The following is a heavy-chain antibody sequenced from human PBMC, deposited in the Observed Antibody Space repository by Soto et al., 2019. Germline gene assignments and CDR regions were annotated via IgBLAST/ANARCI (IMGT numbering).Heavy chain of an antibody. D-gene: IGHD3-22*01. CDR3: ARGGYYDSSGYYWLSP. CDR1: GGSFSGYY. Sequence: PSETLSLTCAVYGGSFSGYYWSWIRQPPGKGLEWIGEINHSGSTNYNPSLKSRVTISVDTSKNQFSLKLSSVTAADTAVYYCARGGYYDSSGYYWLSPWGQGTLVTVSS. V-gene: IGHV4-34*01. CDR2: INHSGST. J-gene: IGHJ5*02.